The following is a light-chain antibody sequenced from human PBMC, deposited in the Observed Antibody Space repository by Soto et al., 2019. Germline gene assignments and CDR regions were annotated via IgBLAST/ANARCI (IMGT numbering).Light chain of an antibody. CDR3: QKYDSAPWT. J-gene: IGKJ1*01. Sequence: DIQMTQSPSSLSASVRDRVTITCRASQGISNSLAWYQQKPGKVPKLLIYAASTLQSGVPSRFSGSGSGTDFTLTISSLQPEDVATSYCQKYDSAPWTFGQGTKVEIK. CDR2: AAS. V-gene: IGKV1-27*01. CDR1: QGISNS.